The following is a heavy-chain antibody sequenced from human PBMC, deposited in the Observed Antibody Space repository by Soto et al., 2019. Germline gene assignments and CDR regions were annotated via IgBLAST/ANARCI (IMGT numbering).Heavy chain of an antibody. Sequence: GASVKVSCKASGYAFTSYGISWVRQAPGQGLEWMGWISAYNGNTNYAQKLQGRVTMTTDTSTSTAYMELRSLRSDDTAVYYCARVEDFWRVPWVDPWGQGTLVTGSS. J-gene: IGHJ5*02. CDR3: ARVEDFWRVPWVDP. V-gene: IGHV1-18*01. D-gene: IGHD3-3*01. CDR2: ISAYNGNT. CDR1: GYAFTSYG.